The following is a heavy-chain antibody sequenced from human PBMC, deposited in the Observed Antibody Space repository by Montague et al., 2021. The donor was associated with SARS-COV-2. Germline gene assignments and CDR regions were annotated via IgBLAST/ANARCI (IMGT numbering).Heavy chain of an antibody. CDR3: ARRPNVDYSTEQSDR. V-gene: IGHV4-39*07. CDR2: IYYSGRT. J-gene: IGHJ5*02. Sequence: SETLSLTCTVSGGSLSSRTYYWGWIRQPPGKGLEWIASIYYSGRTSFTPSLKSRVALSIDTSKNHFSLTLSSVTAADTAVYYCARRPNVDYSTEQSDRWGQGILVTVSS. D-gene: IGHD4-11*01. CDR1: GGSLSSRTYY.